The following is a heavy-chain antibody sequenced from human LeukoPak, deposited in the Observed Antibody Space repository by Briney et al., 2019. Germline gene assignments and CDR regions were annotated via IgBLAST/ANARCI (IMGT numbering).Heavy chain of an antibody. Sequence: PGASLKISCQGSGYSFTSYWIGWVRQMPGKGLEWMGIIYPGDSDTRYSPSFQGQVTISADESISTAYLQWSSLKASDTAMYYCAGGYCSSTSCPSRDAFDIWGQGTMVTVSS. CDR2: IYPGDSDT. J-gene: IGHJ3*02. V-gene: IGHV5-51*01. CDR1: GYSFTSYW. D-gene: IGHD2-2*01. CDR3: AGGYCSSTSCPSRDAFDI.